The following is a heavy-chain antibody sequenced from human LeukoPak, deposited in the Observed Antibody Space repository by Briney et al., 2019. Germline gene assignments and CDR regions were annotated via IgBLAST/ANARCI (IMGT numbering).Heavy chain of an antibody. J-gene: IGHJ4*02. CDR3: ARDGVYCSSTSCYASEYYFDY. V-gene: IGHV3-30*02. CDR2: IRYDGSNK. D-gene: IGHD2-2*01. Sequence: PGGSLRLSCAASGFTFSSYGMHWVRQAPGKGLEWVAFIRYDGSNKYYADSVKGRFTISRDNSKNTLYLQMNSLRAEDTAVYYCARDGVYCSSTSCYASEYYFDYWGQGTLVTVSS. CDR1: GFTFSSYG.